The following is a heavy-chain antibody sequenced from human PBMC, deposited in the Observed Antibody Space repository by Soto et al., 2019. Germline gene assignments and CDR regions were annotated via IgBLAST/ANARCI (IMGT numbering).Heavy chain of an antibody. J-gene: IGHJ4*02. CDR2: IKQDGSEK. V-gene: IGHV3-7*01. CDR1: GFTFSSYW. D-gene: IGHD2-21*01. CDR3: ASPNLYCGGDCYVGY. Sequence: GGSLRLSCAASGFTFSSYWMSWVRQAPGKGLEWVANIKQDGSEKYYVDSVKGRFTISRDNAKNSLYLQMNSLRAEDTAVYYCASPNLYCGGDCYVGYWGQGTLVTVSS.